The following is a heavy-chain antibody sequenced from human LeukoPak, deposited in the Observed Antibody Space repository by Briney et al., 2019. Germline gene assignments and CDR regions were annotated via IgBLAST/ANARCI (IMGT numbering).Heavy chain of an antibody. D-gene: IGHD3-10*01. Sequence: GGSLRLSCAASGFTVSSNYMSWVRQAPGKGLEWVSVIYSGGSTYYADSVKGRFTISRDNSKNTLYLQMNSLRAEDTAVYYCARGYYGSPVDYWGQGTLVTVFS. CDR1: GFTVSSNY. J-gene: IGHJ4*02. CDR3: ARGYYGSPVDY. V-gene: IGHV3-53*01. CDR2: IYSGGST.